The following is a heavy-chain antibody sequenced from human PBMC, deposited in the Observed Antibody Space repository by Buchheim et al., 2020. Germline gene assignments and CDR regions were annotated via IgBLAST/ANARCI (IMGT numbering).Heavy chain of an antibody. Sequence: EVQLVESGGGLVQPGGSLRLSCAASGFSFSTYWMHWVRQAPGKGLVWVSRSNSDGSSTSYADSVKGRIPISRDNAKNTLYLQMNSLRAEDTAVYYCARSNYYDSSGYYEDYYGMDVWGQGTT. J-gene: IGHJ6*02. CDR2: SNSDGSST. CDR1: GFSFSTYW. D-gene: IGHD3-22*01. V-gene: IGHV3-74*01. CDR3: ARSNYYDSSGYYEDYYGMDV.